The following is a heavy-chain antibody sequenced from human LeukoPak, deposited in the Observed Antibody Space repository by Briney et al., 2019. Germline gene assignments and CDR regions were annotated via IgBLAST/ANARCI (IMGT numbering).Heavy chain of an antibody. CDR3: ARDRLLWFGELDY. CDR1: GGSISSSSYY. D-gene: IGHD3-10*01. Sequence: SETLSLTCTVSGGSISSSSYYWGWIRQPPGKGLEWVASIYYSGSTYYNPSLKSRITISVDTSKNQFSLKLTSVTAADTAVYYCARDRLLWFGELDYWGQGTLVIVSS. CDR2: IYYSGST. V-gene: IGHV4-39*07. J-gene: IGHJ4*02.